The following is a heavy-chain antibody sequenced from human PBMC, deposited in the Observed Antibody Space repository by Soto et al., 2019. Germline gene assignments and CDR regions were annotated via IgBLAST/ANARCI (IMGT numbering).Heavy chain of an antibody. CDR1: GDSVASNSAA. CDR2: TYYRSKWYT. CDR3: TTGATSGRYGNYYYGIDV. V-gene: IGHV6-1*01. Sequence: SPTLALPCALSGDSVASNSAAWNWIRQSPSRGLEWLGRTYYRSKWYTDYAESVKSRITINPDTSKNQVSLQLKSVTPEDTAVYYCTTGATSGRYGNYYYGIDVWGQGTTVTVSS. D-gene: IGHD3-3*01. J-gene: IGHJ6*02.